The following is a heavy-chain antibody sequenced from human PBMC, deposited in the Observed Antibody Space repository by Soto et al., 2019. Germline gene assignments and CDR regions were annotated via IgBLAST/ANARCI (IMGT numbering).Heavy chain of an antibody. J-gene: IGHJ4*02. CDR1: GGTFSTYA. Sequence: QVQLVQSGAEVKKPESSVKVSCKAPGGTFSTYAISWVRQAPGQGLEWMGGIIPMFGTANYAQRFQDRVTITSDESTNTAYMELSSVRCEDTAVYFCASRVQLWPLQINNGDPGWGQGNLVNVSS. D-gene: IGHD5-18*01. CDR3: ASRVQLWPLQINNGDPG. CDR2: IIPMFGTA. V-gene: IGHV1-69*05.